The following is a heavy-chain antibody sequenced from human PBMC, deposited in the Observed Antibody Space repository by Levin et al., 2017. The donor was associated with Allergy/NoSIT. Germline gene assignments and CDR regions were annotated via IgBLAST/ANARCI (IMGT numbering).Heavy chain of an antibody. V-gene: IGHV4-34*01. CDR3: ARKRITIFGVVRSLDY. D-gene: IGHD3-3*01. CDR2: INHSGST. CDR1: GGSFSGYY. J-gene: IGHJ4*02. Sequence: SETLSLTCAVYGGSFSGYYWSWIRQPPGKGLEWIGEINHSGSTNYNPSLKSRVTISVDTSKNQFSLKLSSVTAADTAVYYCARKRITIFGVVRSLDYWGQGTLVTVSS.